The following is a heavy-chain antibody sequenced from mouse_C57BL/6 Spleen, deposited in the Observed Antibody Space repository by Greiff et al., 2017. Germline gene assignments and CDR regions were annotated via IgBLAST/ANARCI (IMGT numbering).Heavy chain of an antibody. CDR1: GFTFSSYA. Sequence: EVQVVESGGGLVKPGGSLKLSCAASGFTFSSYAMSWVRQTPEKRLEWVATISDGGSYTYYPDNVKGRFTISRDNAKNNLYLQMSHLKSEDTAMYYCARLHYGSSGAYWGQGTLVTVSA. CDR3: ARLHYGSSGAY. J-gene: IGHJ3*01. CDR2: ISDGGSYT. V-gene: IGHV5-4*01. D-gene: IGHD1-1*01.